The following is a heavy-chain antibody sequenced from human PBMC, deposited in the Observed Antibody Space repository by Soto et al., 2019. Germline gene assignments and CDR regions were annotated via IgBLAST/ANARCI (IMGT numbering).Heavy chain of an antibody. CDR3: ARRYGDAVDY. CDR1: GLSIKSNYF. Sequence: ASETLSLTCAVSGLSIKSNYFLGWIRQTPGKGLEWIGYIYFGGNTYYTPSLKSRVTISVDMSKNQFSLKLSSVTAADTAVYYCARRYGDAVDYWGQGTLVTVSS. V-gene: IGHV4-28*01. J-gene: IGHJ4*02. D-gene: IGHD4-17*01. CDR2: IYFGGNT.